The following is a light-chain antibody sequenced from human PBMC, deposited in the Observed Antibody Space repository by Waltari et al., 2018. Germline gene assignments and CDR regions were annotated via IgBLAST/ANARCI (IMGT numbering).Light chain of an antibody. CDR3: QQYNAGHT. Sequence: DIQMTQSPSTLSASVGDRVTITCRASQSVRNWLAWYQQKPGKAPRLLIYKASTLESGVPSRFSGSGSETEFTLTISSLQPDDFATYYCQQYNAGHTYGQGTKLEIK. V-gene: IGKV1-5*03. CDR2: KAS. J-gene: IGKJ2*01. CDR1: QSVRNW.